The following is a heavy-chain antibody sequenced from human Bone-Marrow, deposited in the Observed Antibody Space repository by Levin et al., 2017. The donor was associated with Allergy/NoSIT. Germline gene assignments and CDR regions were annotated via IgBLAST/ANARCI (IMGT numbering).Heavy chain of an antibody. CDR2: ISGSGGST. V-gene: IGHV3-23*01. Sequence: GGSLRLSCAASGFTFSSYAMSWVRQAPGKGLEWVSAISGSGGSTYYADSVKGRFTISRDNSKNTLYLQMNSLRAEDTAVYYCGKDPRRSSGGGCYFDYWGQGTLVTVSS. D-gene: IGHD6-19*01. J-gene: IGHJ4*02. CDR1: GFTFSSYA. CDR3: GKDPRRSSGGGCYFDY.